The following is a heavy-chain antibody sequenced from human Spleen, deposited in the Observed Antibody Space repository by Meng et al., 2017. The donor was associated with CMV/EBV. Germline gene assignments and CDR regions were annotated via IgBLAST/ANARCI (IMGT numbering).Heavy chain of an antibody. J-gene: IGHJ5*02. Sequence: YSFSSYDLNWVRQATGQGLEWMGWMNPKSGSTLHSQKFQGRVTMTRNTSISTAYMELSSLRSEDTAVYYCARGPYCNNGVCYPSWFDPWGQGTLVTVSS. D-gene: IGHD2-8*01. CDR1: YSFSSYD. V-gene: IGHV1-8*01. CDR3: ARGPYCNNGVCYPSWFDP. CDR2: MNPKSGST.